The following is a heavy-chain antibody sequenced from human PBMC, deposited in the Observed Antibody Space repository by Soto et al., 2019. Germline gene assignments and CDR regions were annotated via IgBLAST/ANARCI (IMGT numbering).Heavy chain of an antibody. V-gene: IGHV4-59*08. J-gene: IGHJ4*02. CDR3: ARHNYGSGSTYFDY. Sequence: QVQLQESGPGLVKPSETLSLTCTVSGGSISSYYWSWIRQPPGKGLEWIGYIYYSGSTNYNPSLKSRVPLSVDTSKNQFPLKLNSMTAADTAVYYCARHNYGSGSTYFDYWGQGTLVTVSS. CDR2: IYYSGST. D-gene: IGHD3-10*01. CDR1: GGSISSYY.